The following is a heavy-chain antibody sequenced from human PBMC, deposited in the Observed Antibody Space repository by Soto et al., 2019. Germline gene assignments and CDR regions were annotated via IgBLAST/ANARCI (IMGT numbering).Heavy chain of an antibody. Sequence: TLSLTCTVSGGSISSGDYYWSWIRQPPGKGLEWIGYIYYSGSSYHNPSLKSRVTISVDTSKNQFSLKLSSVTAADTAVYYCASRVVLGWSDWFDPWGQGTLVTVSS. CDR1: GGSISSGDYY. CDR2: IYYSGSS. J-gene: IGHJ5*02. CDR3: ASRVVLGWSDWFDP. V-gene: IGHV4-30-4*01. D-gene: IGHD2-21*01.